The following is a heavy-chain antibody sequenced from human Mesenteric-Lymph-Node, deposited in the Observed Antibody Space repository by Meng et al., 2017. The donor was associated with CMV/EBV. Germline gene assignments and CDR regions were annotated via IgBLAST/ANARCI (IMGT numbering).Heavy chain of an antibody. D-gene: IGHD7-27*01. J-gene: IGHJ4*02. CDR2: INPFCGTA. CDR1: GGAFSSYT. V-gene: IGHV1-69*05. Sequence: ASGGAFSSYTVSWVRHAPGQGLEWLGEINPFCGTANYAQKLQGRVTFMTDESTTTVDMELSSLRSEDTAVYYCARMGGVTNWGFVYWGQGTLVTVSS. CDR3: ARMGGVTNWGFVY.